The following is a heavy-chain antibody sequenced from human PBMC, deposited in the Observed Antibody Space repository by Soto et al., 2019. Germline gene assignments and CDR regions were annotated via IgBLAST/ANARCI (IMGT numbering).Heavy chain of an antibody. CDR1: GFTFSNYW. J-gene: IGHJ4*02. V-gene: IGHV3-74*01. CDR3: AKDPMYYYDSGGKYYFDY. Sequence: PGGSLRLSCVASGFTFSNYWMNWVRQAPGKGLVWVSRINTDGGSTNYADSVKGRFTISRDNAENTLFLQMKSLRAEDTAVYYCAKDPMYYYDSGGKYYFDYWGQGTLVTVSS. D-gene: IGHD3-22*01. CDR2: INTDGGST.